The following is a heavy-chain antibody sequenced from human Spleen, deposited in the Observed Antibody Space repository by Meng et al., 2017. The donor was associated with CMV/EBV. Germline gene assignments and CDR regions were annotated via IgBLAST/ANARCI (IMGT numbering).Heavy chain of an antibody. CDR1: GFFFSNDA. J-gene: IGHJ5*02. CDR3: AREEAMVGYYTIWFDA. Sequence: GFFFSNDAMCWVRQAGRRVLELVSSTSGSVGNTYYADSVKGRFTISRDNSGNTLYLQMNSLRAEDTAVYYCAREEAMVGYYTIWFDAWGQGTLVTVSS. D-gene: IGHD5-18*01. CDR2: TSGSVGNT. V-gene: IGHV3-23*01.